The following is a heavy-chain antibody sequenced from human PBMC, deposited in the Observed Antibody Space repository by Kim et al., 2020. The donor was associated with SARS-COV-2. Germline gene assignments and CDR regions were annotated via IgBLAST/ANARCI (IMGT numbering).Heavy chain of an antibody. V-gene: IGHV4-39*01. J-gene: IGHJ4*02. CDR3: ARLVSDNSAVEY. Sequence: YYNLSLKSRVTISVDTSKNQFSLKMRSVTAADTAVYYCARLVSDNSAVEYWGQGTLVTVSS. D-gene: IGHD1-20*01.